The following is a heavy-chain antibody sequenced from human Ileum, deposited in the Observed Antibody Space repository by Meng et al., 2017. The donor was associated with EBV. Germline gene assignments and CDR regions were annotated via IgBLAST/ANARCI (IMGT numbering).Heavy chain of an antibody. CDR2: IHSSGST. D-gene: IGHD3-10*01. J-gene: IGHJ5*02. Sequence: SDPGLLKPAPPLLRTCPVSGGLSSSRGYYWSWIRQHPGKGLEWIGYIHSSGSTYYNPSLRSRLTRSVDTSKNQFSLKLSSVTAADTAVYYCARASYGSGSPLGESWFDPWGQGTLVTVAS. CDR3: ARASYGSGSPLGESWFDP. V-gene: IGHV4-31*03. CDR1: GGLSSSRGYY.